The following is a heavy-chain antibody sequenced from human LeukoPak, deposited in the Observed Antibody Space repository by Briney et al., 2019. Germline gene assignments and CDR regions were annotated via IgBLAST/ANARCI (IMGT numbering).Heavy chain of an antibody. CDR3: ARGPSIAVAGSWTGYYFDY. CDR2: INPNSGGT. V-gene: IGHV1-2*02. CDR1: GYTFTGYY. J-gene: IGHJ4*02. D-gene: IGHD6-19*01. Sequence: GASVKVSCKASGYTFTGYYMHWVRQAPGQGLEWMGWINPNSGGTNYAQKFQGRVTMTRDTSISTAYMELSRLRSDDTAVYYCARGPSIAVAGSWTGYYFDYWGQGTLVTVSS.